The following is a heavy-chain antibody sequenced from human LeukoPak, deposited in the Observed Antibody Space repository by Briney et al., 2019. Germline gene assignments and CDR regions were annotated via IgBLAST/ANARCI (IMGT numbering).Heavy chain of an antibody. CDR3: TRRVAFSAYRGY. Sequence: SETLSPTCTVSGASISNRNYYWGWVRQPPGKGLEWIGNIYYSGSTYYNPSLKSRLTISVDTSKNQFSLELNSVTAADTAVYYCTRRVAFSAYRGYWGQGSLVTVSS. J-gene: IGHJ4*02. D-gene: IGHD5-12*01. CDR1: GASISNRNYY. V-gene: IGHV4-39*01. CDR2: IYYSGST.